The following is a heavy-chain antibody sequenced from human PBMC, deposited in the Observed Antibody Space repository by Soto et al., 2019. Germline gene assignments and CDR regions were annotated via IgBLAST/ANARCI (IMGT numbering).Heavy chain of an antibody. V-gene: IGHV4-31*03. CDR1: GGSISSGGHY. D-gene: IGHD3-22*01. J-gene: IGHJ4*02. CDR3: ARDALSRDSI. CDR2: ISYSGST. Sequence: QVQLQESGPRLVKPSQTLSLTCTVSGGSISSGGHYWSWIRQHPGKGLEWIGYISYSGSTYYNPSLESRVTISVDTSKNQFSLKLSSVTAADTAVYYCARDALSRDSIWGQGTLVTVSS.